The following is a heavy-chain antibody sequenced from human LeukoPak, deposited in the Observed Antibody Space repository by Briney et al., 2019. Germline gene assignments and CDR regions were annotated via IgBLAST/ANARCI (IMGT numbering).Heavy chain of an antibody. CDR1: GGSISSGGYS. Sequence: PSGALSLTCAVSGGSISSGGYSWSWIRQPPGKGLEWIGYIYHSGSTYYNPSLKSRVTISVDRSKNQFSLKLSSETAADTAVYYCARRRMGYCSGGSCYSSGNNWFDPWGQGTLVTVSS. CDR2: IYHSGST. CDR3: ARRRMGYCSGGSCYSSGNNWFDP. J-gene: IGHJ5*02. D-gene: IGHD2-15*01. V-gene: IGHV4-30-2*01.